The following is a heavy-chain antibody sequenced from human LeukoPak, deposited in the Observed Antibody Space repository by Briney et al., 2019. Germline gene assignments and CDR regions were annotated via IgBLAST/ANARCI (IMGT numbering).Heavy chain of an antibody. CDR3: ARGGDYGDPDDAFDI. D-gene: IGHD4-17*01. CDR1: GFTFSSYS. Sequence: PGGSLRLSCAASGFTFSSYSMNWVRQAPGKGLEWVSYISSSSSTIYYADSVKGRFTISRDNAKNSLYLQMNSLRAEDTAVYYCARGGDYGDPDDAFDIWGQGTMVTVSS. CDR2: ISSSSSTI. J-gene: IGHJ3*02. V-gene: IGHV3-48*04.